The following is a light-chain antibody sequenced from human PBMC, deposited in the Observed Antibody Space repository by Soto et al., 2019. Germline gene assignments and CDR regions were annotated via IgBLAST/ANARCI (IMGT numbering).Light chain of an antibody. CDR2: KTS. V-gene: IGKV1-5*03. Sequence: DIQMTQSPSSLSASVGYRVTITCQASQNINNYLNWYQQKPGKAPKLLIYKTSDLESGVPSRFSGSGSGTEFSLTISSLQPDDFATYYCQQYKSFSLTFGGGTKVDIK. CDR1: QNINNY. J-gene: IGKJ4*01. CDR3: QQYKSFSLT.